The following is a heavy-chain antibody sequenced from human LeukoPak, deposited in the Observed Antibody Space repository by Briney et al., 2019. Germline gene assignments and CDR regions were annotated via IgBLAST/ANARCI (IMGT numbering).Heavy chain of an antibody. CDR1: GGSISSGGYH. CDR3: ARDKAVRFHYFDY. J-gene: IGHJ4*02. D-gene: IGHD3-10*01. CDR2: IYYSGST. V-gene: IGHV4-31*03. Sequence: SQTLSLTCTVSGGSISSGGYHWSWIRQHPGKGLEWIGYIYYSGSTYYNPSLKSRVTISVDTSKNQFSLKLSSVTAADAAVYYCARDKAVRFHYFDYWGQGTLVTVSS.